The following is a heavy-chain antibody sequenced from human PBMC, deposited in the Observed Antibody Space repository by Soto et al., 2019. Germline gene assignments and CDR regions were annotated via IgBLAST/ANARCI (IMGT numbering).Heavy chain of an antibody. J-gene: IGHJ6*03. CDR3: ARQRITIFGVVSPPGRIYYYYMDV. CDR1: CGSISSSNW. D-gene: IGHD3-3*01. Sequence: SETLSLTCAVSCGSISSSNWWSWVRQPPGKGLEWIGEIYHSGSTNYNPSLKSRVTISVDKSKNQFSLKLSSVTAADTAVFYCARQRITIFGVVSPPGRIYYYYMDVWGKGTTVTVSS. V-gene: IGHV4-4*02. CDR2: IYHSGST.